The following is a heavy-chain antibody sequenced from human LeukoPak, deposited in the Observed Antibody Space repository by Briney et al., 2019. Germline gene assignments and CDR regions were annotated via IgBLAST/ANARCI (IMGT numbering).Heavy chain of an antibody. D-gene: IGHD2-15*01. J-gene: IGHJ4*02. CDR1: GFTFSPYG. V-gene: IGHV3-33*06. CDR3: AKASGGAYSPPDS. Sequence: PGGSLRLSCAASGFTFSPYGMHWVRQAPGKGLEWVEVIWYDGSDKYYADSVKGRFTTSRDNSKDTLYLQMNSLRVADTAVYYCAKASGGAYSPPDSWGQGTLVTVSS. CDR2: IWYDGSDK.